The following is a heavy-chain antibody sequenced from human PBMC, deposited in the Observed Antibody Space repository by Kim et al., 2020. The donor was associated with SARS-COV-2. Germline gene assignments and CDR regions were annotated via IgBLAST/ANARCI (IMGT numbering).Heavy chain of an antibody. CDR1: GGSISSYY. CDR2: IYYSGST. V-gene: IGHV4-59*13. D-gene: IGHD6-13*01. J-gene: IGHJ4*02. CDR3: ASSIAAAGPRFDY. Sequence: SETLSLTCTVSGGSISSYYWSWIRQPPGKGLEWIGYIYYSGSTNYNPSLKSRVTISVDTSKNQFSLKLSSVTAADTAVYYCASSIAAAGPRFDYWGQGTLVTVSS.